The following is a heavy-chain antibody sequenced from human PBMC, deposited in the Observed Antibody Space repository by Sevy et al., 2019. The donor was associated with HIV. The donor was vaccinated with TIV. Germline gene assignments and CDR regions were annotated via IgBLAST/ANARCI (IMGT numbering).Heavy chain of an antibody. J-gene: IGHJ4*01. CDR1: GFSFSKYW. CDR3: ARDPDILSSYPSHYFDY. V-gene: IGHV3-7*01. Sequence: GGCLRLSCAASGFSFSKYWMSWVRQAPGKGLEWVANIKEDGSQKNYMESVKGRFTISRDNAKNLLYLQMNNLRADDTAVYYCARDPDILSSYPSHYFDYWGQGTLVTVSS. D-gene: IGHD3-9*01. CDR2: IKEDGSQK.